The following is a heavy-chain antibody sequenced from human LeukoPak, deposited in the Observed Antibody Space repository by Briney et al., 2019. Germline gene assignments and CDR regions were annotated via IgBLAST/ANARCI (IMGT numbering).Heavy chain of an antibody. CDR3: ARSYIVLMVYAIFEYYFDY. D-gene: IGHD2-8*01. V-gene: IGHV1-2*02. CDR1: GYTFTGYY. Sequence: ASVKVSCKASGYTFTGYYMHWVRQAPGQGLEWMGWINPNSGGTNYAQKFQGRVTMTRDTSISTAYMELSRLRSDDTAVYYCARSYIVLMVYAIFEYYFDYWGQGTLVTVSS. CDR2: INPNSGGT. J-gene: IGHJ4*02.